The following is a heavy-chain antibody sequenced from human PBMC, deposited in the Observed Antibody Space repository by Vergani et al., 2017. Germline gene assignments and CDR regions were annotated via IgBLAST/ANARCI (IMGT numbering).Heavy chain of an antibody. J-gene: IGHJ3*02. V-gene: IGHV3-23*01. CDR1: GFTFSNSA. CDR3: AKVGRSEVAGTFGAFDI. D-gene: IGHD6-19*01. CDR2: ISGPGLST. Sequence: EVHLLESGGGLVQSGGSLRLSCAASGFTFSNSAVSWVRQAPGGGLAWVSSISGPGLSTYYADSVKGRFSISRDISKNTLFLHMNSLRPEDTAVYYCAKVGRSEVAGTFGAFDIWGQGTMVTDSS.